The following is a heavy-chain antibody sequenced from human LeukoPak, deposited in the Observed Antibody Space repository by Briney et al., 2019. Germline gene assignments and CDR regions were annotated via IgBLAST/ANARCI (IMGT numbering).Heavy chain of an antibody. CDR2: IYSSGST. J-gene: IGHJ4*02. CDR3: AREQWLDY. V-gene: IGHV3-66*01. CDR1: GFSFSSYA. D-gene: IGHD6-19*01. Sequence: GGSLRLSCATSGFSFSSYAMSWVRQAPGKGLEWVSVIYSSGSTYYADSVKGRFTISRDISKNTLDLQMNILRAEDTAVYYCAREQWLDYWGQGTLVTVSS.